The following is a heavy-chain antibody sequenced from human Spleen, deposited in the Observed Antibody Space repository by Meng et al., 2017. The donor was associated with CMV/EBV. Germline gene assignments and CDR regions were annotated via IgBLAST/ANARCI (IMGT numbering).Heavy chain of an antibody. CDR2: INHSGST. Sequence: SFSGYYWSWIRQPPGKGLEWIGEINHSGSTNYNPSLKSRVTISVDTSKNQFSLKLSSVTAADTAVYYCARATHDILTGYPHDAFDIWGQGSMVTVSS. CDR3: ARATHDILTGYPHDAFDI. CDR1: SFSGYY. D-gene: IGHD3-9*01. V-gene: IGHV4-34*01. J-gene: IGHJ3*02.